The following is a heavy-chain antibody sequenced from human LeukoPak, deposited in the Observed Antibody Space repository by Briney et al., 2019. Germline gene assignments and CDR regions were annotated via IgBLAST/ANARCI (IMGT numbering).Heavy chain of an antibody. CDR3: ATSDRSAAGYYAFDI. CDR2: FDPEDGET. J-gene: IGHJ3*02. Sequence: ASVKVSCKASGGTLSSYGIGWVRQAPGKGLEWMGGFDPEDGETIYAQKFQGRVTMTEDTSTDTAYMELSSLRSEDTAVYYCATSDRSAAGYYAFDIWGQGTMVTVSS. CDR1: GGTLSSYG. V-gene: IGHV1-24*01. D-gene: IGHD3-9*01.